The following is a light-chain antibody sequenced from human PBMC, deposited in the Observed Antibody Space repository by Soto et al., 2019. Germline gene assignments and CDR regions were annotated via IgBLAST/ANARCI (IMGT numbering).Light chain of an antibody. CDR3: QQYDYLPIT. V-gene: IGKV1-33*01. CDR1: QDISNY. Sequence: DVQMSQSPSALSASVGDSFTITCLANQDISNYLAWYQQKPGQAPKLLIYDASNLDTGVPSRFSGSGSGTHFTFTISSLQPEDFATYYCQQYDYLPITFGQGTRLEIK. J-gene: IGKJ5*01. CDR2: DAS.